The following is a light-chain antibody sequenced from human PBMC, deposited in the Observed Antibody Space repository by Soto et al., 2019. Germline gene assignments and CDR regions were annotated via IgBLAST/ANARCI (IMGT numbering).Light chain of an antibody. CDR2: EVS. CDR3: SSYSSSSTLYV. J-gene: IGLJ1*01. Sequence: QSVLTQPASVSGSPGQSITISCTGSTSNVGGHNYVSWYQQHAGRAPQLMIYEVSNRPSGVSNRFSGSKSGNTASLTISGLQAEDEADYYCSSYSSSSTLYVFGTGTKVTVL. CDR1: TSNVGGHNY. V-gene: IGLV2-14*01.